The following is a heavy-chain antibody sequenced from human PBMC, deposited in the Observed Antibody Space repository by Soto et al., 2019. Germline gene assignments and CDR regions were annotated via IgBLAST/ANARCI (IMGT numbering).Heavy chain of an antibody. CDR3: ARHGPRVYYDNSDYYYYGMDV. Sequence: PAASLPISGQGSGYSSTIYWIGWVRQINGKGLEWMGIIYPGDSDTRYSPSFQGQVTISADKSISTAYLQWSSLKASDTAMYYCARHGPRVYYDNSDYYYYGMDVWGQGTTVTVSS. J-gene: IGHJ6*02. CDR1: GYSSTIYW. CDR2: IYPGDSDT. D-gene: IGHD3-22*01. V-gene: IGHV5-51*01.